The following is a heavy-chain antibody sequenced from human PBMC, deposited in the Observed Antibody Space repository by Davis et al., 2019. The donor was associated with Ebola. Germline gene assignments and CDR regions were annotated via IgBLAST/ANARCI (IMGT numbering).Heavy chain of an antibody. CDR3: AEGDRSGWSNYYYGLGV. CDR2: IIPVFGAV. D-gene: IGHD6-19*01. CDR1: GGTFNDYT. J-gene: IGHJ6*04. Sequence: AASVKVSCKASGGTFNDYTISWVRQAPGQGLEWMGGIIPVFGAVNYAQTFQDRVTISADESTSTAYMELNRLKLDDTAVYYCAEGDRSGWSNYYYGLGVWGKGTAVTVSS. V-gene: IGHV1-69*13.